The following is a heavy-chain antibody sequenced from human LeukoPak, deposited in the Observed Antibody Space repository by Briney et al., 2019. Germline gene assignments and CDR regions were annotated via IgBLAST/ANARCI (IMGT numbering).Heavy chain of an antibody. Sequence: GGSLRLSCAASGFTFSSYSMNWVRQAPGKGLEWVSSISSSSSYIYYADSVKGRFTISRDNAKNSLYLQMNSLRAEDTAVYYCARDSWDYGDYEYYYGMDVWGQGTTVTVSS. J-gene: IGHJ6*02. V-gene: IGHV3-21*01. CDR1: GFTFSSYS. D-gene: IGHD4-17*01. CDR2: ISSSSSYI. CDR3: ARDSWDYGDYEYYYGMDV.